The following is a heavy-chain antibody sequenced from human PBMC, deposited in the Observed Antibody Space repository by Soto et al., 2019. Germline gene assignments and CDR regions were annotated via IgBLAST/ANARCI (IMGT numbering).Heavy chain of an antibody. V-gene: IGHV4-61*01. J-gene: IGHJ5*02. Sequence: SETLSLTCTVSGGSVSSGSYCWSWIRQPPGKGLEWIGYIYYSGSTNYNPSLKSRVTISVDRYKNQFSLKLSSVTAADTAVYYCARSYGSESYYGINWFDPWGQGTLVTVSS. CDR3: ARSYGSESYYGINWFDP. D-gene: IGHD3-10*01. CDR1: GGSVSSGSYC. CDR2: IYYSGST.